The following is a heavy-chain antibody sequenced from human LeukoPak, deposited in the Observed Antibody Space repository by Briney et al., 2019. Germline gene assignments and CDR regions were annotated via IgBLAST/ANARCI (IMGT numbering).Heavy chain of an antibody. D-gene: IGHD6-13*01. Sequence: PGGSLRLSCAASGFTVSSNYMSWIRQAPGKGLEWVSYISSSGSTIYYADSVKGRFTISRDNAKNSLYLQMNSLRAEDTAVYYCARVHDPYSSSWYYYYYYMDVWGKGTTVTVSS. CDR2: ISSSGSTI. V-gene: IGHV3-11*04. CDR3: ARVHDPYSSSWYYYYYYMDV. CDR1: GFTVSSNY. J-gene: IGHJ6*03.